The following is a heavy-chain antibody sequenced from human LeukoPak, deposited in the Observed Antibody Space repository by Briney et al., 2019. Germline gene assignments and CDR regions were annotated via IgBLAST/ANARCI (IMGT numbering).Heavy chain of an antibody. D-gene: IGHD3-3*01. V-gene: IGHV4-39*07. Sequence: SETLSLTCTVSGGSISRSSYYWGWIRQPPGKGLEWIGSIYYRGSTLYNPSLKGRVNISVDTSKNQFSLKLSSVTAADTAVYYCARGSFRDFDYWGQETLVTVSS. CDR1: GGSISRSSYY. CDR3: ARGSFRDFDY. CDR2: IYYRGST. J-gene: IGHJ4*02.